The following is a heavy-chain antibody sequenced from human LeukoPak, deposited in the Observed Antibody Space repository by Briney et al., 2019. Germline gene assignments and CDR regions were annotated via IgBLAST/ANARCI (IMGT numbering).Heavy chain of an antibody. D-gene: IGHD3-16*02. CDR2: ISAYNGNT. J-gene: IGHJ4*02. CDR1: GYTFTSYG. V-gene: IGHV1-18*04. Sequence: GASVKVTCKASGYTFTSYGISWVRQAPGQGLEWMGWISAYNGNTNYAQKLQGRVTMTTDTSTSTAYMELRSLRSDDTAVYYCARGLRLGELSLDFDYWGQGTLVTVSS. CDR3: ARGLRLGELSLDFDY.